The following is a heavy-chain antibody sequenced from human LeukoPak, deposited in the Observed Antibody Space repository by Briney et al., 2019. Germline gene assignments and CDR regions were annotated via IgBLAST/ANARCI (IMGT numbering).Heavy chain of an antibody. Sequence: PSETLSLTCMVSGGSLSRYYWSWIRQSPGKGLEWIGYIYNSGSTSYNPSLKSRVTISVDTSKNQFSLKLSAVTAADTAVYYCARGSLSGSYSPFDPWGQRTLVTVSS. CDR2: IYNSGST. J-gene: IGHJ5*02. V-gene: IGHV4-59*01. D-gene: IGHD1-26*01. CDR1: GGSLSRYY. CDR3: ARGSLSGSYSPFDP.